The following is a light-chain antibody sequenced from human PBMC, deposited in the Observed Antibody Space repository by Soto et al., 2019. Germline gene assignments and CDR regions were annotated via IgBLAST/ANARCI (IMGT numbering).Light chain of an antibody. CDR1: EIINSGY. CDR3: QHYGNSPPYT. Sequence: ENLLTQSPATLSLSAGERATLFCRASEIINSGYLAWYQQKPGRAPRLLIYGASKRATGIPDRFSGSESGTDFTLTISRLEPEDFAVYYCQHYGNSPPYTFGQGTKLEIK. V-gene: IGKV3-20*01. CDR2: GAS. J-gene: IGKJ2*01.